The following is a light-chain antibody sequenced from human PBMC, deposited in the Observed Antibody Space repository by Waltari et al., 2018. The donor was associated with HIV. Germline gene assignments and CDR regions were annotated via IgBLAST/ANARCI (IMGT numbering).Light chain of an antibody. Sequence: QSVLTQPPSASGPPGKRVTISCSGGSTNIGLYHVYWYQQFPGTAPKLLIYRDNQRPPGVPDRFSGSKSGTSASLVISGLRSEDEADYYCAAWDDRLSGLFGGGTKVTVL. J-gene: IGLJ2*01. CDR1: STNIGLYH. CDR3: AAWDDRLSGL. V-gene: IGLV1-47*01. CDR2: RDN.